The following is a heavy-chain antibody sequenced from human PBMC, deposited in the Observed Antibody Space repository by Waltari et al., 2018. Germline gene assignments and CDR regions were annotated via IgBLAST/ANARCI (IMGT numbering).Heavy chain of an antibody. V-gene: IGHV1-69*05. Sequence: QVQLVQSGAEVKKPGSSVKVSCKDSGGTFSSYAISWVRQAPGQGLEWMGGIIPIFGTANYAQKFQGRVTITTDESTSTAYMELSSLRSEDTAVYYCARGSIAAAATTPRYYYYYMDVWGKGTTVTVSS. D-gene: IGHD6-13*01. CDR2: IIPIFGTA. CDR3: ARGSIAAAATTPRYYYYYMDV. CDR1: GGTFSSYA. J-gene: IGHJ6*03.